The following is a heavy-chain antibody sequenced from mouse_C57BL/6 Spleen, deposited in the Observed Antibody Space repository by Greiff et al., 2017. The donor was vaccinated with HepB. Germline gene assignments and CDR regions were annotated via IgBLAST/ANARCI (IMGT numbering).Heavy chain of an antibody. CDR2: IHPNSGST. V-gene: IGHV1-64*01. Sequence: QVQLQQSGAELVKPGASVKLSCKASGYTFTSYWMHWVKQRPGQGLEWIGMIHPNSGSTNYNEKFKSKATLTVDKSSSTAYMQLSSLTSEDSAVYYCAREDYDSVFDYWGQGTTLTVSS. J-gene: IGHJ2*01. CDR1: GYTFTSYW. D-gene: IGHD2-4*01. CDR3: AREDYDSVFDY.